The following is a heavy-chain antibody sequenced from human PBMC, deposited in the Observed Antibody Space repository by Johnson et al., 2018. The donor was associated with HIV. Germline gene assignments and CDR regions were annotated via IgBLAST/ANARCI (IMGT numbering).Heavy chain of an antibody. CDR2: ISYDGSNK. CDR1: GFTFSSYA. J-gene: IGHJ3*02. D-gene: IGHD1-14*01. V-gene: IGHV3-30*04. Sequence: VQLVESGGGLVQPGGSLRLSCAASGFTFSSYAMNWVRQAPGKGLEWVAVISYDGSNKFYADSVKGRFTISRDNSKNTLYLQMNSLRHEDTAVYYCARDQGELRRTHAFDIWGQGTMVTVSS. CDR3: ARDQGELRRTHAFDI.